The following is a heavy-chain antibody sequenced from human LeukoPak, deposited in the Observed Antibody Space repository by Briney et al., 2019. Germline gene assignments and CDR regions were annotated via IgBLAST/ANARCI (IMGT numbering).Heavy chain of an antibody. V-gene: IGHV4-59*01. CDR3: ARDQRGDSAYDFDY. D-gene: IGHD5-12*01. Sequence: SETLSLTCTVSGGSISSYYWSWIRQSPGKGLEWIGYIYFTGTTSYNPSLKSRVTISVDTSKKQLSLKLRSVTAADTAVYYCARDQRGDSAYDFDYWGQGILVTVSS. CDR1: GGSISSYY. CDR2: IYFTGTT. J-gene: IGHJ4*02.